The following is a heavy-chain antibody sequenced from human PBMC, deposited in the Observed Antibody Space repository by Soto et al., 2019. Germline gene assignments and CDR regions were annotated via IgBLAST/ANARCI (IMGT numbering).Heavy chain of an antibody. V-gene: IGHV1-8*01. D-gene: IGHD4-4*01. CDR3: ARDLKAVYSNYYYYYYMDV. CDR2: MNPNSGNA. J-gene: IGHJ6*03. Sequence: ASVKASGKASGYTFTRYDINCVRQATEQGLEWMGWMNPNSGNAGYAQKFQGRVTMTRNTSISTAYMELSSLRSEDTAVYYCARDLKAVYSNYYYYYYMDVWGKGTTVTVSS. CDR1: GYTFTRYD.